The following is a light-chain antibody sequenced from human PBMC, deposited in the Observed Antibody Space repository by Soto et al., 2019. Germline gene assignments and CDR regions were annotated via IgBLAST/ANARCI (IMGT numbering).Light chain of an antibody. CDR3: QHYPTSPPPS. CDR1: QSVSSD. Sequence: EIVLTQSPGTLSLSPGERATLSCRASQSVSSDLAWYQQKPGQAPRLLIYGASSRATGVPDRFSGSGSGTDFPLTISRLEPADSAVSCCQHYPTSPPPSFGQGNKLEIK. CDR2: GAS. J-gene: IGKJ2*01. V-gene: IGKV3-20*01.